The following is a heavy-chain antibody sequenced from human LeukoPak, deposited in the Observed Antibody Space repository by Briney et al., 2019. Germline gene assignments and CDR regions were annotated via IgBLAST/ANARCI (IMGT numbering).Heavy chain of an antibody. CDR1: GFTFSCYA. CDR2: ISGNGRTT. Sequence: GGSLRLSCAASGFTFSCYAMSWVRQAPGKGLEWVSAISGNGRTTYYADSVKGRFTISRDNSKNTLYLQMNSLRAEDTAVYYCAKEGYSSSWNADFDYWGQGTLVTVSS. J-gene: IGHJ4*02. V-gene: IGHV3-23*01. CDR3: AKEGYSSSWNADFDY. D-gene: IGHD6-13*01.